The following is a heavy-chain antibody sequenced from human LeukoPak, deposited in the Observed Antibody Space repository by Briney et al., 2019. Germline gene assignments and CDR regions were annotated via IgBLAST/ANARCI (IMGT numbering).Heavy chain of an antibody. D-gene: IGHD3-10*01. V-gene: IGHV3-30*18. CDR2: ISYDGSNK. J-gene: IGHJ4*02. Sequence: PGRSLRLSCAASGFTFSNYGMHWVRQAPGKGLEWVALISYDGSNKYYADSVKGRFIISRDNSKHTLYLQMISLRAEDTAVYYCANYGSESYFAYWGQGTLVTVSS. CDR1: GFTFSNYG. CDR3: ANYGSESYFAY.